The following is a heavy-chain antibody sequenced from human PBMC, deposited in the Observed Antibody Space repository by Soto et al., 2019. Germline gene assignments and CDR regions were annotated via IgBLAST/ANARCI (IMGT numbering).Heavy chain of an antibody. J-gene: IGHJ4*02. D-gene: IGHD2-21*02. Sequence: ASVKVSCKVSGYTFTNYPIRWVRQAPGQGLEWLGWVSTGNGNTKCSERLQGRVTITWDTSATTTYIELSSLRSEDTAVFYCASGYCSCDCYSDYWGQGTLVTVSS. V-gene: IGHV1-3*04. CDR3: ASGYCSCDCYSDY. CDR2: VSTGNGNT. CDR1: GYTFTNYP.